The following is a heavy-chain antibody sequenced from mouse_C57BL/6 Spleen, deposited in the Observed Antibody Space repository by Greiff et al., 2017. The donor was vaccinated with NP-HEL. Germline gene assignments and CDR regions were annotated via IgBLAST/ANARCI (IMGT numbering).Heavy chain of an antibody. CDR2: INPGSGGT. J-gene: IGHJ3*01. CDR1: GYAFTNYL. V-gene: IGHV1-54*01. Sequence: VKLQESGAELVRPGTSVKVSCKASGYAFTNYLIEWVKQRPGQGLEWIGVINPGSGGTNYNEKFKGKATLTADNSSSTAYMQLSSLTSEDSAVYFCARSRGTTQSAFAYWGQGTLVTVSA. D-gene: IGHD3-2*02. CDR3: ARSRGTTQSAFAY.